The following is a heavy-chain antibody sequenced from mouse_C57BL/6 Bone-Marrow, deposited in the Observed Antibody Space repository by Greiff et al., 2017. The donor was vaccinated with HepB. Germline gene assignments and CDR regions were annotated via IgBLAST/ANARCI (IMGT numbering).Heavy chain of an antibody. Sequence: EVKLMESEGGLVQPGSSMKLSCTASGFTFSDYYMAWVRQVPEKGLEWVANINYDGSSTYYLDSLKSRFIISRDNAKNILYLQMSSLKSEDTATYYCARDTGPHYYGSSGGYFDYWGQGTTLTVSS. V-gene: IGHV5-16*01. CDR2: INYDGSST. J-gene: IGHJ2*01. CDR1: GFTFSDYY. CDR3: ARDTGPHYYGSSGGYFDY. D-gene: IGHD1-1*01.